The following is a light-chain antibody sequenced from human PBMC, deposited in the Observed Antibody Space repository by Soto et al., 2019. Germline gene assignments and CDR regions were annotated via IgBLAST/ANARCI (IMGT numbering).Light chain of an antibody. J-gene: IGKJ2*01. CDR1: QSVSSTH. Sequence: DIVLTQSPGTMALSPGERATLSCRASQSVSSTHLAWYQHRPGQAPRLLIFGASYRVIGVPDRFSGSGSGTDFTLSISSLEPEDIVVYYCQQCQSSPFTFGQGTKLEIK. CDR2: GAS. V-gene: IGKV3-20*01. CDR3: QQCQSSPFT.